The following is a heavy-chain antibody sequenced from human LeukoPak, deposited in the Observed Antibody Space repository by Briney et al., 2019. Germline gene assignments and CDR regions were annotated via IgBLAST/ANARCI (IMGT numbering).Heavy chain of an antibody. CDR3: ARADGYYEDY. Sequence: PSETLSLTCTVSGGSISSGDYYWSWIRQPPGKGLEWIGYIYYSGSTYYNPSLKSRVTISVDTSKNQFSLKLSSVTAADTAVYYRARADGYYEDYWGQGTLATVSS. CDR2: IYYSGST. J-gene: IGHJ4*02. V-gene: IGHV4-30-4*01. CDR1: GGSISSGDYY. D-gene: IGHD3-22*01.